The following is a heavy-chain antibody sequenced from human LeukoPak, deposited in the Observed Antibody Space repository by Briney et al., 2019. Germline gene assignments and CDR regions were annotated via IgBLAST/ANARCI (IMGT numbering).Heavy chain of an antibody. J-gene: IGHJ4*02. CDR2: INTDTGNP. Sequence: GASVKVSCKTSGYTFTNYAMSWVRQAPGQGLEWMGWINTDTGNPTYAQGFTGRLVFSLDTSASTAYLQIRSLRAEDTAVYYCARVSLGENFFDFWGQGTLVTVSS. D-gene: IGHD3-10*01. CDR3: ARVSLGENFFDF. CDR1: GYTFTNYA. V-gene: IGHV7-4-1*01.